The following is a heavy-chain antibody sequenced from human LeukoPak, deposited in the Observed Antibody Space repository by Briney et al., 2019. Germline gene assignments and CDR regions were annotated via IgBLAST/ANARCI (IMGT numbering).Heavy chain of an antibody. Sequence: SGTLSLTCAVSGGSISSGDYSWNWIRQPPGKGLEWIGEINHSGSTNYNPSLKSRVTISVDTSKNQFSLKLSSVTAADTAVYYCARHADKDYGDYYFDYWGQGTLVTVSS. CDR2: INHSGST. D-gene: IGHD4-17*01. CDR1: GGSISSGDYS. V-gene: IGHV4-30-2*01. CDR3: ARHADKDYGDYYFDY. J-gene: IGHJ4*02.